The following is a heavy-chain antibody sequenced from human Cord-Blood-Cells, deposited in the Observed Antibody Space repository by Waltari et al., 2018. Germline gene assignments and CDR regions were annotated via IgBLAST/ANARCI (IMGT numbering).Heavy chain of an antibody. D-gene: IGHD3-10*01. V-gene: IGHV4-39*01. CDR3: ARLTYYYGSGSYYKGLFDY. CDR2: IYYSGST. J-gene: IGHJ4*02. CDR1: GGSISSSSYY. Sequence: QLQLQESGPGLVKPSETLSLTCTVSGGSISSSSYYWGWIRQPPGKGLEWIGSIYYSGSTYYNPSLKSRVTISVDTSKSQFSLKLSSVTAADTAVYYCARLTYYYGSGSYYKGLFDYWGQGTLVTVSS.